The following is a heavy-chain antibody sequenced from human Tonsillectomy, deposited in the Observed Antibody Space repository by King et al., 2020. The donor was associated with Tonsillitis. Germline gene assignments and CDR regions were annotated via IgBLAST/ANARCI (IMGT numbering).Heavy chain of an antibody. CDR1: GYTFTGYY. V-gene: IGHV1-2*02. J-gene: IGHJ5*02. Sequence: QLVQSGAEVKKPGASVKVSCKASGYTFTGYYMHWVRQAPGQGLEWMGWINPNSGGTNYAQNFQGRVTMTRDTSIRTAYMERSRLRSDDTAVYYGARDVWVCSSTGCYRGWFDPWGQGTLVTVSS. CDR3: ARDVWVCSSTGCYRGWFDP. D-gene: IGHD2-2*01. CDR2: INPNSGGT.